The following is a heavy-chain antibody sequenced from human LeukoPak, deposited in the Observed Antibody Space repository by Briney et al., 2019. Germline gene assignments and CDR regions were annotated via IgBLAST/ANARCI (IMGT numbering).Heavy chain of an antibody. CDR1: GYTFTSYG. CDR2: ISAYNGNT. V-gene: IGHV1-18*01. D-gene: IGHD2-2*01. CDR3: ARARCSSTSCSSYSPVTQYYFDY. Sequence: ASVKVSCKASGYTFTSYGISWVRQAPGQGLEWMGWISAYNGNTDYAQKFQGRVTMTTDTSTSTAYMELRSLRSDDTAVYYCARARCSSTSCSSYSPVTQYYFDYWGQGTLVTVSS. J-gene: IGHJ4*02.